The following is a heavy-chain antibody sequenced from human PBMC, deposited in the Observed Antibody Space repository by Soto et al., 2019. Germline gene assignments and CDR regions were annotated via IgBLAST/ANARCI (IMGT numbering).Heavy chain of an antibody. CDR3: AFNSGSGSYYFDY. D-gene: IGHD3-10*01. V-gene: IGHV3-23*01. J-gene: IGHJ4*02. Sequence: EVQLLESGGGLVQPGGSLRLSCAASGFTFSSYAMWWVRQAPGKGLECVSAISGDGETTYYADSVKGRFTISRDNSKNTLYLQMNSLRAEDTAVYYCAFNSGSGSYYFDYWGQGTLVTVSS. CDR2: ISGDGETT. CDR1: GFTFSSYA.